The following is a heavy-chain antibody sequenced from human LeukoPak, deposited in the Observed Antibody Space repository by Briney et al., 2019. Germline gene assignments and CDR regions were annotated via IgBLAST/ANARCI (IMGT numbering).Heavy chain of an antibody. V-gene: IGHV1-2*02. D-gene: IGHD1-26*01. CDR1: GYTFTGYY. Sequence: GASVKVSCKASGYTFTGYYMHWVRQAPGQGLEWMGWINPNSGDTNCAQKFQGRVTMTRDTSISTAYMELSSLTSDDTAVYYCARDAWLVGATNLYYFDYWGRGTLVTVSS. CDR2: INPNSGDT. J-gene: IGHJ4*02. CDR3: ARDAWLVGATNLYYFDY.